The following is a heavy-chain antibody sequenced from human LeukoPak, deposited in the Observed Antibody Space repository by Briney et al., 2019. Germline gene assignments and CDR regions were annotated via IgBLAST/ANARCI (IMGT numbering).Heavy chain of an antibody. Sequence: SETLSLTCTVSGGSISSGDYYWSWIRQPPGKGLEWIGYIYYSGSTYYNPSLQSRVTMSVDTSKNQFSLKLSSVTAVDTAVYYCARKENVYYYFDYWGQGTLVTVSS. V-gene: IGHV4-30-4*01. J-gene: IGHJ4*02. CDR3: ARKENVYYYFDY. D-gene: IGHD3-10*01. CDR2: IYYSGST. CDR1: GGSISSGDYY.